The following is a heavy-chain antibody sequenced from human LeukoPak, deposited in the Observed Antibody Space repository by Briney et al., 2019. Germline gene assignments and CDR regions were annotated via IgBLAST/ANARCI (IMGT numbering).Heavy chain of an antibody. D-gene: IGHD3-3*01. CDR2: ISGNGGST. CDR3: AKDPERFLEWLLGSDFDY. Sequence: PGGSLRLSCAASGFTFSSYAMSWARQAPGKGLEWVSAISGNGGSTYYADSVKGRFTISRDNSKNTLYLQMNSLRAEDTAVYYCAKDPERFLEWLLGSDFDYWGQGTLVTVSS. J-gene: IGHJ4*02. V-gene: IGHV3-23*01. CDR1: GFTFSSYA.